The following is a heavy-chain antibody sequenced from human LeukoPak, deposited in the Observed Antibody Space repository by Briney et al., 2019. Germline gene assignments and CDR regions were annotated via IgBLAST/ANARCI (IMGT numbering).Heavy chain of an antibody. Sequence: ASVKVSCKASGYTFTSYGISWVRQAPGQGLEWMGWISAYNGNTNYAQKLQGRVTMTTDTSTSTAYMELRSLRSDDTAAYYCASLGGFWSGYNPSDYYGMDVWGQGTTVTVSS. CDR3: ASLGGFWSGYNPSDYYGMDV. J-gene: IGHJ6*02. V-gene: IGHV1-18*01. D-gene: IGHD3-3*01. CDR1: GYTFTSYG. CDR2: ISAYNGNT.